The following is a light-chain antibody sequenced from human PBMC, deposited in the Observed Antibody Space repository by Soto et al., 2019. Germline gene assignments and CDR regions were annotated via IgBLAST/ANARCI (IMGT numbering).Light chain of an antibody. CDR1: QSVSSN. CDR2: GAS. CDR3: QQYNNWLGT. V-gene: IGKV3-15*01. Sequence: EIVMTQSPATLSVSPGERATLSCRASQSVSSNLAWYQQKPGQAPRLLIYGASTRATGIPARFSGSGSGTEVTLTISSLQSEDFALYYCQQYNNWLGTFGQGTKVEIK. J-gene: IGKJ1*01.